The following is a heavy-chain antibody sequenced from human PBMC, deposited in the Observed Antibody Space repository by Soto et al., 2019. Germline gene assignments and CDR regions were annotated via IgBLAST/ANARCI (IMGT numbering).Heavy chain of an antibody. D-gene: IGHD2-2*02. CDR1: GFTFSTYG. CDR3: AKCPNFDCSSPYCYKYYFDY. Sequence: GGSLRLSCEASGFTFSTYGMHWVRQAPGKGLEWVAVISYDGSEKFYIDSVKGRFTISRDNSKNTLYLQMSSLRPEDTAVYYCAKCPNFDCSSPYCYKYYFDYWGQGPLVTVSS. V-gene: IGHV3-30*18. CDR2: ISYDGSEK. J-gene: IGHJ4*02.